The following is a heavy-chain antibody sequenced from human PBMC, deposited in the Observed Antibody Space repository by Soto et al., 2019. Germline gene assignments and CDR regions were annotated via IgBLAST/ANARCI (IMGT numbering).Heavy chain of an antibody. CDR3: ARDSSTWRGYSYGPSDAFDI. V-gene: IGHV1-69*01. Sequence: QVQLVQSGAEVKKPGSSVKVSCKASGGTFSSYAISWVRQAPGQGLEWMGGIIPIFGTANYAQKFQGRVTITADESTSTAYMELSSLRSEDTAVYYCARDSSTWRGYSYGPSDAFDIWGQGTMVTVSS. D-gene: IGHD5-18*01. CDR1: GGTFSSYA. J-gene: IGHJ3*02. CDR2: IIPIFGTA.